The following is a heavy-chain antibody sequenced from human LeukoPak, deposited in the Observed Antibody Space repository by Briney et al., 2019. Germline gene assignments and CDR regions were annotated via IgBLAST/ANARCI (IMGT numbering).Heavy chain of an antibody. J-gene: IGHJ3*01. V-gene: IGHV3-23*01. CDR2: INGCGVST. CDR1: GFTINNYG. CDR3: AHIGASGRYLYAFDF. Sequence: QPGESLTLSCTASGFTINNYGMSWVRKAPAQGRELVSAINGCGVSTYYADSLQSRLTTTRDNSMNTLYLQMNTMRIDDTAVDYCAHIGASGRYLYAFDFWGQGTMVTVSS. D-gene: IGHD3-10*01.